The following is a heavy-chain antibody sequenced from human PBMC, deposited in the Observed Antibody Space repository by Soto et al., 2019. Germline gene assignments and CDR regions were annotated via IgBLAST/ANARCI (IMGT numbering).Heavy chain of an antibody. J-gene: IGHJ6*02. D-gene: IGHD3-22*01. V-gene: IGHV4-59*01. Sequence: SETLSLTCTVSGGSISSYYWSWIRQPPGKGLEWIGYIYYSGSTNYNPSLKSRVTISVDTSKNQFSLKLSSVTAADTAVYYCARDHSRYYYDSSGYYYAYGMDVWGQGTKVTVSS. CDR2: IYYSGST. CDR1: GGSISSYY. CDR3: ARDHSRYYYDSSGYYYAYGMDV.